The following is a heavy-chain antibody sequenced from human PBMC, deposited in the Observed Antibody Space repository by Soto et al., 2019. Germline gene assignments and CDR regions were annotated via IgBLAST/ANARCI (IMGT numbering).Heavy chain of an antibody. Sequence: EVQLLESGGGLVQPGGSLRLSCAASGFTFSSYAMSWVRQAPGKGLEWVSAISGSGGSTYYADSVKGRFTISRDNSKNPLYLQMNSLRAEDTAVYYCAKDRGDSSGYYPNWFDPWGQGTLVTVSS. CDR1: GFTFSSYA. V-gene: IGHV3-23*01. J-gene: IGHJ5*02. CDR3: AKDRGDSSGYYPNWFDP. D-gene: IGHD3-22*01. CDR2: ISGSGGST.